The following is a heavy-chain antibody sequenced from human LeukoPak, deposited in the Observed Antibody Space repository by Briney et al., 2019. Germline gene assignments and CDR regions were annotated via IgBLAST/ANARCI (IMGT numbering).Heavy chain of an antibody. V-gene: IGHV4-59*11. Sequence: PSETLSLTCTVSGASTTSHYWSWIRQPPGKGLEWIGNMFCSGRTKFHPSLKSRVTMSVDMAWDQFSLNLTSVTAADTAVCYCARGDRYSSNWPFDIWGQGTLVTVSS. D-gene: IGHD6-13*01. CDR3: ARGDRYSSNWPFDI. CDR1: GASTTSHY. CDR2: MFCSGRT. J-gene: IGHJ4*02.